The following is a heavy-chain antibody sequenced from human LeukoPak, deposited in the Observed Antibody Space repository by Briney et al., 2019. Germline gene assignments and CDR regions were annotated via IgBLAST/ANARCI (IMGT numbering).Heavy chain of an antibody. Sequence: SETLSLTCTVSGGSISSSSYYWGWIRQPPGKGLEWIGTIYYSGSTYYNPSLKSRVTISVDTSKNQVSLKLRSVTAADTAVYYCARTTEGYAGGPGYSYYYYMDVWGKGTTVTISS. D-gene: IGHD5-12*01. V-gene: IGHV4-39*07. CDR1: GGSISSSSYY. CDR3: ARTTEGYAGGPGYSYYYYMDV. CDR2: IYYSGST. J-gene: IGHJ6*03.